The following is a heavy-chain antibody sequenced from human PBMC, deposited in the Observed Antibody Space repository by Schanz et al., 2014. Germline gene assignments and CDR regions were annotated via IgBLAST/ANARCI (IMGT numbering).Heavy chain of an antibody. V-gene: IGHV1-69*09. CDR2: IIPILGIA. CDR3: ASSGAGYSSSWDFDY. CDR1: GFTLTSHF. D-gene: IGHD6-13*01. Sequence: QLVQSGAEVKKPGASVKVSCKASGFTLTSHFMHWLRQAPGQGLEWMGRIIPILGIANYAQKFQGRVTITAYRSTSTAYMELSSLRSEDTAVYYCASSGAGYSSSWDFDYWGQGTLVTVSS. J-gene: IGHJ4*02.